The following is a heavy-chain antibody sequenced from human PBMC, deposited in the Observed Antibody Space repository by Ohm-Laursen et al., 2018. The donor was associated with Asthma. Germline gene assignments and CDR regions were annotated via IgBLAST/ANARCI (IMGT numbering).Heavy chain of an antibody. CDR1: GGTFSSYA. CDR3: ARVSPYCGGDCSFDY. CDR2: IIPIFGTA. J-gene: IGHJ4*02. Sequence: SVKVSCKASGGTFSSYAISWVRQAPGQGLEWMGGIIPIFGTANYAQKFQGRVTITADESTSTAYMELSSLRSEDTAVYYCARVSPYCGGDCSFDYWGQGILVTVSS. D-gene: IGHD2-21*01. V-gene: IGHV1-69*13.